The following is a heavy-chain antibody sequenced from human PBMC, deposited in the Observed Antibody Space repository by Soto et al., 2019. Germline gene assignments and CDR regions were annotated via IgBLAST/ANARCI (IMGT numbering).Heavy chain of an antibody. CDR1: GFTFRSYA. D-gene: IGHD6-19*01. Sequence: QVQLVESGGGVVQPGRSLRLSCAASGFTFRSYAIHWVRQAPGKGLEGVAVISYDGSNKYYADSVKGRFTISRDNSKNTLYLQMNSLRAEDTAVYYCARYPVGQWLEISSFDYWGQGTLVTVSS. CDR2: ISYDGSNK. J-gene: IGHJ4*02. CDR3: ARYPVGQWLEISSFDY. V-gene: IGHV3-30-3*01.